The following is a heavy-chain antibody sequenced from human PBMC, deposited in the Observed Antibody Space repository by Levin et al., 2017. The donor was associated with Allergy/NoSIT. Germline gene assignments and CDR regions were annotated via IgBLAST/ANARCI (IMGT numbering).Heavy chain of an antibody. J-gene: IGHJ4*02. CDR3: ARVIGTVRRVMSPYDS. CDR2: MNPNSGGS. CDR1: GYTVNAFY. Sequence: ASVKVSCKTSGYTVNAFYIHWVRQAPGQGLEWMGWMNPNSGGSNYAQKFQRRVTMTRDTSISTVYMELSGLTSGDTATYYCARVIGTVRRVMSPYDSWGQGTPVTVSS. V-gene: IGHV1-2*02. D-gene: IGHD3-10*01.